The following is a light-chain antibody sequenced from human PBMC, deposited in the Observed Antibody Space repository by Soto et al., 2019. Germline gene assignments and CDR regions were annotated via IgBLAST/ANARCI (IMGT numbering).Light chain of an antibody. CDR3: QQFSSYPLT. V-gene: IGKV3-20*01. CDR1: QTVRNNY. J-gene: IGKJ4*01. CDR2: DAS. Sequence: ASQTVRNNYFAGYQQKPGQAPRLLIYDASSRATGIPDRFSGGESGTDCTLTIVSLQAEDFALYYCQQFSSYPLTFGGGTKVDIK.